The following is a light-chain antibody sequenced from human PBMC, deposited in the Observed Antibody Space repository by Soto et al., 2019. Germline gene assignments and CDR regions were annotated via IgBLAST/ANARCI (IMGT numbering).Light chain of an antibody. Sequence: EIVMTQSPATLSVSPGERATLSCRASQSVSSNLAWYQQKPGQAPRLLIYRASTRATGIPARFSGSGSGTEFTLTISSLQSEDLAGYYCQQYNNWPRTFGQGTKVEIK. CDR1: QSVSSN. CDR3: QQYNNWPRT. V-gene: IGKV3-15*01. J-gene: IGKJ1*01. CDR2: RAS.